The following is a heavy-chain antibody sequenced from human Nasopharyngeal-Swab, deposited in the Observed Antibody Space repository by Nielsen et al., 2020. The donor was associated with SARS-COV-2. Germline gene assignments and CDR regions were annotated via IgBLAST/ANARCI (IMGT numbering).Heavy chain of an antibody. J-gene: IGHJ6*03. V-gene: IGHV3-23*01. Sequence: GGSLRLSCAASGFTFSSYAMSWVRQAPGKGLEWVSAISGSGGSTYYADSVKGRFTISRDYSKNTLYLQMNSLRAEDTAVYYCAKYYGDYPYYYYYMDVWGKGTTVTVSS. CDR1: GFTFSSYA. D-gene: IGHD4-17*01. CDR2: ISGSGGST. CDR3: AKYYGDYPYYYYYMDV.